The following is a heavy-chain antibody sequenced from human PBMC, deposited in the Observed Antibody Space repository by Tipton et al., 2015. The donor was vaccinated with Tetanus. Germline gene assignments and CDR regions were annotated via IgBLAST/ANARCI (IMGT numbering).Heavy chain of an antibody. CDR1: GASISPYY. J-gene: IGHJ4*02. CDR2: IHDSGTT. D-gene: IGHD3-22*01. Sequence: TLSLTCAVSGASISPYYWSWIRQPPGKGLEWIGSIHDSGTTNYNPSLKSRLTTSVDTSNNLFSLKLTSVTAADAAVYFCARDRRDFAYDSRGFYSPLYYFDNWGQGLRVTVSS. V-gene: IGHV4-59*12. CDR3: ARDRRDFAYDSRGFYSPLYYFDN.